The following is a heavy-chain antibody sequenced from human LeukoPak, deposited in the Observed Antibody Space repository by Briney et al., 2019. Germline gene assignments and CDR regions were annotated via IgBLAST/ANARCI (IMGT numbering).Heavy chain of an antibody. CDR2: VSSSSSYT. CDR1: GIPFSDFY. CDR3: AAGTAADY. J-gene: IGHJ4*02. V-gene: IGHV3-11*03. D-gene: IGHD6-13*01. Sequence: PGGSLRLSCVVSGIPFSDFYMNWIRQAPGKGLEWISYVSSSSSYTDYAEPVKGRFSISRDNAKSALYLEMSDLRVEDTAVYYCAAGTAADYWGQGTLVIVSS.